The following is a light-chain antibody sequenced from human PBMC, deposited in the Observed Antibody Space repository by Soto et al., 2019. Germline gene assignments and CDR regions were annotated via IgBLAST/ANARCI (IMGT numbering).Light chain of an antibody. J-gene: IGKJ4*01. V-gene: IGKV3-15*01. CDR1: QSVNSN. CDR2: GAS. CDR3: QQYNNWPLT. Sequence: EIAMTQSPATLSVSPGERATLSCRASQSVNSNLAWYQQKPGQAPRLLISGASTRATGIPARFSGSGSGTEFTVTISSLQSEDFAVYYCQQYNNWPLTVGGGTKVEIK.